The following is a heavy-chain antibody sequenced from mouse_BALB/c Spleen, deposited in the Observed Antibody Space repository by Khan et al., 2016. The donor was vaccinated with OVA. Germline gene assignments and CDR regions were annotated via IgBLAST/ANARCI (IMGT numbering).Heavy chain of an antibody. J-gene: IGHJ2*01. CDR2: ISYSGNT. D-gene: IGHD1-1*01. CDR3: ARVYWGDFDY. V-gene: IGHV3-2*02. CDR1: GYSITTYYA. Sequence: EVQLQESGPGLVKPSQSLSLTCTVTGYSITTYYAWNWLRQFPGNQLELMAFISYSGNTKYNHSLKSRFSITRDTSKNQFFLQLKSVTTEDTARYYCARVYWGDFDYWGQGTTLTVSS.